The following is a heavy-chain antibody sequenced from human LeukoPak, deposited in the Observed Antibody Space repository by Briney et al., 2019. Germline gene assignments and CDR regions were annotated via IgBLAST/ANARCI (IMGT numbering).Heavy chain of an antibody. CDR2: ISYDGSNK. CDR1: GFTFSSYA. CDR3: AKDPRAPPYYYYGMDV. J-gene: IGHJ6*02. V-gene: IGHV3-30*01. Sequence: GGSLRLSCAASGFTFSSYAMHWVRQAPGKGLEWVAVISYDGSNKYYADSVKGRFTISRDNSKNTLYLQMNSLRAEDTAVYYCAKDPRAPPYYYYGMDVWGQGTTVTVSS.